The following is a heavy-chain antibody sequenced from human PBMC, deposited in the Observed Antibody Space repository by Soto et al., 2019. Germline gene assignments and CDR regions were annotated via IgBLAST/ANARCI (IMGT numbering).Heavy chain of an antibody. CDR3: ARGLIVWFGELSRRGGHYYYMDV. J-gene: IGHJ6*03. CDR2: INDSGNI. V-gene: IGHV4-34*01. CDR1: GASFIGYQ. Sequence: SETLSLTCAVYGASFIGYQWTWIRQTPGKGLEWIGEINDSGNINYNPSLKSRVTISLDTPKKQISLKLSSVTAADSAVYYCARGLIVWFGELSRRGGHYYYMDVWGKGTTVTVSS. D-gene: IGHD3-10*01.